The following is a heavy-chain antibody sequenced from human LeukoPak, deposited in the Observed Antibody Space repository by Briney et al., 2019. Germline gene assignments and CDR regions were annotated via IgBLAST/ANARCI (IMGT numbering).Heavy chain of an antibody. J-gene: IGHJ4*02. V-gene: IGHV1-69*13. CDR2: IIPIFGTA. CDR3: ARDQGQLLYTDYYFDY. D-gene: IGHD1-26*01. Sequence: SVKVSCKASGGTFSSYAISWVRQAPGQGLEWMGGIIPIFGTANYAQKFQGRVTFTADESTSTAYMELSSLRSEDTAVYYCARDQGQLLYTDYYFDYWGQGTLVTVSS. CDR1: GGTFSSYA.